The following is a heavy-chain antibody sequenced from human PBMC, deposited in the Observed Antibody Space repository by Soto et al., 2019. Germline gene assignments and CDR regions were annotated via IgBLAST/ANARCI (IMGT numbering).Heavy chain of an antibody. Sequence: WGSLRLSCSASGFTFSIYAMHWVRQAPGKGLEYVSSISTNGGSTDYADSVKGRFTISRDNSKNTVYLQMSSLRVEDTAVYYCVKGEYYYDSSGYYPFDYWGQGTLVTVS. CDR1: GFTFSIYA. J-gene: IGHJ4*02. D-gene: IGHD3-22*01. V-gene: IGHV3-64D*06. CDR3: VKGEYYYDSSGYYPFDY. CDR2: ISTNGGST.